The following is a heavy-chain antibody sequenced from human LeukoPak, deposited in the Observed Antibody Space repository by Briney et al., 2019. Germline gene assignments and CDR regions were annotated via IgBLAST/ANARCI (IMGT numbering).Heavy chain of an antibody. CDR3: ASGYCSSTSCYNWFDP. CDR2: IIPILGIA. V-gene: IGHV1-69*02. J-gene: IGHJ5*02. CDR1: GYTFTGYY. Sequence: ASVKVSCKASGYTFTGYYMHWVRQAPGQGLEWMGRIIPILGIANYAQKFQGRVTITADKSTSTAYMELSSLRSEDTAVYYCASGYCSSTSCYNWFDPWGQGTLVTVSS. D-gene: IGHD2-2*01.